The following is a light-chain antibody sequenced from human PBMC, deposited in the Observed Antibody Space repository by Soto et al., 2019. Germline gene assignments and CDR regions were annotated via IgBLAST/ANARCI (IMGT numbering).Light chain of an antibody. CDR2: EVS. CDR3: SSYTSSSTVV. CDR1: SSDVGIYKY. Sequence: QSALTQPASVSGSPGQSITTSCTGTSSDVGIYKYVSWYQQHPGKAPNLMIYEVSNRPSGVSNRFSGSKSGNTASLTISGLQAEDEADYYCSSYTSSSTVVFGGGTKVTVL. V-gene: IGLV2-14*01. J-gene: IGLJ2*01.